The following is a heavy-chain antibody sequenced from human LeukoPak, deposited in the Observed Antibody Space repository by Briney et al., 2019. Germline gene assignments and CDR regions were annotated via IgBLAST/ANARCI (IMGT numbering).Heavy chain of an antibody. J-gene: IGHJ1*01. D-gene: IGHD5-24*01. V-gene: IGHV1-69*04. CDR3: ARGRDGYNSGEYFQH. CDR2: IIPILGIA. Sequence: SVKVSCKASGGTFSSYAISWVRQAPGQGLEWMGRIIPILGIANYAQKFQGRVTITADKSTSTAYMELSSLRSEDTAVYYCARGRDGYNSGEYFQHWGQGTLVTVSS. CDR1: GGTFSSYA.